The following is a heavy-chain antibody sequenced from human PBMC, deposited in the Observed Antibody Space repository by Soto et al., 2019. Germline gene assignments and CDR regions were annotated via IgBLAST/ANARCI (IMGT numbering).Heavy chain of an antibody. Sequence: PGGSLRLSCAASGFTFSNHWMTWVRQAPGKGLEWVANIKQDGSEKYYVDSVKGRFTPSRDNAKNSLYLQMNSLRAEDTAVYYCARDSAYCRSTSCYLSYYYYMDVWGKGTTVTVSS. J-gene: IGHJ6*03. CDR2: IKQDGSEK. V-gene: IGHV3-7*01. CDR1: GFTFSNHW. CDR3: ARDSAYCRSTSCYLSYYYYMDV. D-gene: IGHD2-2*01.